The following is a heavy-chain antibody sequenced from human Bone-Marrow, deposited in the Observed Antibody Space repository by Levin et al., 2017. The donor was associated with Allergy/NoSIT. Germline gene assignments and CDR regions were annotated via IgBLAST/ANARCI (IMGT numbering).Heavy chain of an antibody. CDR1: GYTLTELS. CDR2: FDREDGET. V-gene: IGHV1-24*01. Sequence: EASVKVSCKVSGYTLTELSMHWVRQAPGKGLEWMGNFDREDGETIYAQKFQGRVTMTEDTSTGTAYMELSSLRSEDTAVYYCATEDFWSGFGIDYWGQGTLVTVSS. D-gene: IGHD3-3*01. J-gene: IGHJ4*02. CDR3: ATEDFWSGFGIDY.